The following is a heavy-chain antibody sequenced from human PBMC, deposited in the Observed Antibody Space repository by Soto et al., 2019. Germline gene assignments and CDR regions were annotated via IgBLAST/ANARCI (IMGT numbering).Heavy chain of an antibody. V-gene: IGHV3-30-3*01. CDR3: ARAENYYDSIIDAFDI. CDR1: GFTFSSYA. D-gene: IGHD3-22*01. J-gene: IGHJ3*02. CDR2: ISYDGSNK. Sequence: QVQLVESGGGVVQPGRSLRLSCAASGFTFSSYAMHWVRQAPGKGLEWVAVISYDGSNKYYADSVKGRFTISRDNSKNTLYLQMNSLRAEDTAVYYCARAENYYDSIIDAFDIWGQGTMVTVSS.